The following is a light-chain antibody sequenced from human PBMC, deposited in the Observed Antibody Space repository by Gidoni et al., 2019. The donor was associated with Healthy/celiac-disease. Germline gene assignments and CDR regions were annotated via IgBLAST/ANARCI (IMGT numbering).Light chain of an antibody. V-gene: IGKV4-1*01. Sequence: DIVMTKSPDSLAVSLGERATINCKSSQSVLYSSNNKNNLAWYQQKPGQPPKLLISWASTRESGVPDRFSGSGSGTDSTLTISSLQAEDVAVYYCQQYYSTPLAFGQGTKVEIK. J-gene: IGKJ1*01. CDR3: QQYYSTPLA. CDR1: QSVLYSSNNKNN. CDR2: WAS.